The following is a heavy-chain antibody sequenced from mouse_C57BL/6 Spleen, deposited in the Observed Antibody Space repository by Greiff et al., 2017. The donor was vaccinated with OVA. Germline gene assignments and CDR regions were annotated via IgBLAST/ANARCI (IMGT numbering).Heavy chain of an antibody. D-gene: IGHD1-1*01. CDR3: ARYYYGSSYEAFGY. Sequence: QVQLQQPGAELVMPGASVKLSCKASGYTFTSYWMHWVKQRPGQGLEWIGEIDPSDSYTNYNQKFKGKSTLTVDKSSSTAYMQLSSLTSEDSAVYYGARYYYGSSYEAFGYWGQGTTLTVSS. J-gene: IGHJ2*01. CDR2: IDPSDSYT. V-gene: IGHV1-69*01. CDR1: GYTFTSYW.